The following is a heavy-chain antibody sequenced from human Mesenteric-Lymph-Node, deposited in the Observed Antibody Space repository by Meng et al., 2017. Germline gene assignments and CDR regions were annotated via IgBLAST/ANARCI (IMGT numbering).Heavy chain of an antibody. D-gene: IGHD1-26*01. CDR1: GFTFSSYA. CDR2: ISYDGSNK. CDR3: ARDIVGATIRGLSYYYYGMDV. V-gene: IGHV3-30*04. J-gene: IGHJ6*01. Sequence: GGSLRLSCAASGFTFSSYAMHWVRQAPGKGLEWVAVISYDGSNKYYADSVKGRFTISRDNSKNTLYLQMNSLRAEDTAVYYCARDIVGATIRGLSYYYYGMDVWGQGNTVTVSS.